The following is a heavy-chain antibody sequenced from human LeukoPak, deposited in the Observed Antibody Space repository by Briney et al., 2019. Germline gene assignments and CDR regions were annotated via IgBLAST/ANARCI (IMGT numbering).Heavy chain of an antibody. CDR2: ISGSGGST. Sequence: GGSLRLSCAASGFTFSSYAMSWVRQAPGKRLEWVSAISGSGGSTYYADSVKGRFTISRDNSKNTLYLQMNSLRAEDTAVYYCAKSSGYCSSTSCYADFDYWGQGTLVTVSS. V-gene: IGHV3-23*01. J-gene: IGHJ4*02. CDR1: GFTFSSYA. CDR3: AKSSGYCSSTSCYADFDY. D-gene: IGHD2-2*01.